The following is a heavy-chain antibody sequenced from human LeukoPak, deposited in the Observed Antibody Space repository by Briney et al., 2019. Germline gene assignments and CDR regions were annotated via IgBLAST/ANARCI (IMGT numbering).Heavy chain of an antibody. CDR1: GFTFSSYA. CDR3: ARDAARYHYYYGLDV. CDR2: ISYDGSNE. V-gene: IGHV3-30*04. Sequence: GGSLRLSCAASGFTFSSYAMYWVRQAPGKGLEWVALISYDGSNEYHADSLKGRFTISRDNSKNTLSLQMNSLRAEDTAVYHCARDAARYHYYYGLDVWGQGTTVTVSS. J-gene: IGHJ6*02.